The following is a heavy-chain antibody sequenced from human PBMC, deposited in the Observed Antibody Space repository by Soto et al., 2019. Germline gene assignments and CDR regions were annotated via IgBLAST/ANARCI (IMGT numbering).Heavy chain of an antibody. V-gene: IGHV4-59*01. CDR1: GGSISSYY. CDR3: ARAKGAYCGGDCLGRFDP. CDR2: IYYSGIT. Sequence: SATLSLTCTVSGGSISSYYWSWIRQPPGKALEWFGYIYYSGITIYIPSLKSRVTISVDTSKNQLSLKLSSVTAADTAVYFCARAKGAYCGGDCLGRFDPWGQGTLVTVS. J-gene: IGHJ5*02. D-gene: IGHD2-21*02.